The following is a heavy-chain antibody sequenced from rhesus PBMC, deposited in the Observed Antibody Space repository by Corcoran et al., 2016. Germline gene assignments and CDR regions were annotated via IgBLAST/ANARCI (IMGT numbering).Heavy chain of an antibody. V-gene: IGHV2-152*01. CDR1: GFSLTTSGMG. CDR2: IYWYDDK. CDR3: ARGIWYSRWHHFGY. Sequence: QVTLKESGPALVKPTQTLTLTCTFSGFSLTTSGMGVGWIRQPPGKALEWLALIYWYDDKRYSTSLKSRLTISQDTSKKQVVLTMTNMDPMDTATYYCARGIWYSRWHHFGYWGQGVLVTVSS. D-gene: IGHD6-13*01. J-gene: IGHJ4*01.